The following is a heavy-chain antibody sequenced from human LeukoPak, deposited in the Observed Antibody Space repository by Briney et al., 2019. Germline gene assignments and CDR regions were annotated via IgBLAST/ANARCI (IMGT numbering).Heavy chain of an antibody. Sequence: GGSLRLSCAASGFTFSSYAMHWVRQAPGKGLEWVAVISYDRSNKYYADSVKGRFTISRDNSKNTLYLQMNSLRAEDTAVYYCARDGIVVVVAATPGVYGMDVWGQGTTVTVSS. CDR1: GFTFSSYA. CDR3: ARDGIVVVVAATPGVYGMDV. CDR2: ISYDRSNK. D-gene: IGHD2-15*01. V-gene: IGHV3-30-3*01. J-gene: IGHJ6*02.